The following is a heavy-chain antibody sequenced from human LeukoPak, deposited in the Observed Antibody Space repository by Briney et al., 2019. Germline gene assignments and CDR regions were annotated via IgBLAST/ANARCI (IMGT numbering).Heavy chain of an antibody. CDR3: AKDPSVLLNADEKYYFDY. D-gene: IGHD3-10*01. J-gene: IGHJ4*02. CDR1: GFTFSSYG. V-gene: IGHV3-30*18. Sequence: GGSLRLSCAASGFTFSSYGMHWVRQAPGKGLEWVAVISYDGSNKYYADSVKGRFTISRDNSKNTLYLQMNSLRAEDTAVYYCAKDPSVLLNADEKYYFDYWGQGTLVTVSS. CDR2: ISYDGSNK.